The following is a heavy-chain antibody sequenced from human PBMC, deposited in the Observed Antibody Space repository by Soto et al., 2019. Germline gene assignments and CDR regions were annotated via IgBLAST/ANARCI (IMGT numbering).Heavy chain of an antibody. J-gene: IGHJ4*02. Sequence: VAVTSYDGSNKYYADSVKGRFTISRDNSKNTLYLQMNSLRAEDTAVYYCAKGSSSGWYSVGYWGQGTLVTVSS. V-gene: IGHV3-30*18. CDR3: AKGSSSGWYSVGY. CDR2: TSYDGSNK. D-gene: IGHD6-19*01.